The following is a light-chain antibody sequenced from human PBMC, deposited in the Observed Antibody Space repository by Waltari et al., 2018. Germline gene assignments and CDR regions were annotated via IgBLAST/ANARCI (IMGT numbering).Light chain of an antibody. CDR3: QKYETLPAT. V-gene: IGKV3-20*01. CDR2: DAS. J-gene: IGKJ1*01. Sequence: EVVLTQSPGTLSLSPGERATLSCRASQSVSKYLAWYQQKPGQAPSLLIYDASTRATGIPDRFSGSGWGTDFSLTISRLEPEDFAVYYCQKYETLPATFGQGTKVQMK. CDR1: QSVSKY.